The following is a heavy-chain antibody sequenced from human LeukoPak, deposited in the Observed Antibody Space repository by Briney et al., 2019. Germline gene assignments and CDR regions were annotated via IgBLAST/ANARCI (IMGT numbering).Heavy chain of an antibody. CDR1: GFTFSSYW. CDR3: AKEYPGYGSAFDY. V-gene: IGHV3-23*01. CDR2: ITGSDLST. Sequence: GGSLRLSCAASGFTFSSYWINWVRQAPGTGLEWVSAITGSDLSTYYAVTVKGRFTISRDNSKNTLYLQLNSLRAEDTAVYYCAKEYPGYGSAFDYWGQGILVTVSS. J-gene: IGHJ4*02. D-gene: IGHD6-25*01.